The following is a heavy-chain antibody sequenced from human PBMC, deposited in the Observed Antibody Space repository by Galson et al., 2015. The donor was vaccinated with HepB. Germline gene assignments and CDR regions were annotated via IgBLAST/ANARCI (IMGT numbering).Heavy chain of an antibody. J-gene: IGHJ3*02. D-gene: IGHD2-21*02. CDR2: ISSSSSYI. V-gene: IGHV3-21*01. CDR1: GFTFSSYS. Sequence: SLRLSCAASGFTFSSYSMNWVRQAPGKGLEWVSSISSSSSYIYYADSVKSRFTISRDNAKNSLYLQMNSLRAEDTAVYYCARESEAYCGGDCSDDAFDIWGQGTMVTVSS. CDR3: ARESEAYCGGDCSDDAFDI.